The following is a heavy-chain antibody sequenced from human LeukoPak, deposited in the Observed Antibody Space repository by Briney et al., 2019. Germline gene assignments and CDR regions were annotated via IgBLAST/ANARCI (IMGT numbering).Heavy chain of an antibody. Sequence: SETLSLTCAVYGGSFSGYYWSWIRQPPGKGLEWIGEINHSGSTNYNPSLKSRVTISVDTSKNQFSLKLSSVTAADTAVYYCARSITMTHWGQGTLVTVSS. V-gene: IGHV4-34*01. CDR3: ARSITMTH. J-gene: IGHJ4*02. CDR1: GGSFSGYY. D-gene: IGHD3-22*01. CDR2: INHSGST.